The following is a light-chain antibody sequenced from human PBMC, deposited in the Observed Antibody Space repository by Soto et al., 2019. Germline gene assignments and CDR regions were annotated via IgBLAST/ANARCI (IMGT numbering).Light chain of an antibody. CDR1: SSNIGNDY. Sequence: QSVLTQPPSVSAAPGQKVTISCSGSSSNIGNDYVSWYQHLPGTAPKLLIYDNNKRPSGIPDRFSGAKSGTSATLVITGLQTGDEADYYCGGWDYSLSAAVFGGGTKLTVL. J-gene: IGLJ2*01. CDR2: DNN. CDR3: GGWDYSLSAAV. V-gene: IGLV1-51*01.